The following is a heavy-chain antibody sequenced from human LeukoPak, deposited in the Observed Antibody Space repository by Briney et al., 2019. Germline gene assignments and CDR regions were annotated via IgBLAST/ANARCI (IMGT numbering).Heavy chain of an antibody. Sequence: GGSLRLSCAASGFTFTNYNMNWVRQAPGKGLEWVSYISSSSSTIYYADSVKGRFTISRDNAKNSLYLQMNSLRAEDTAVYYCARDPTYYDFWSGPVVYYMDVWGKGTTVTVSS. J-gene: IGHJ6*03. D-gene: IGHD3-3*01. CDR2: ISSSSSTI. CDR1: GFTFTNYN. V-gene: IGHV3-48*01. CDR3: ARDPTYYDFWSGPVVYYMDV.